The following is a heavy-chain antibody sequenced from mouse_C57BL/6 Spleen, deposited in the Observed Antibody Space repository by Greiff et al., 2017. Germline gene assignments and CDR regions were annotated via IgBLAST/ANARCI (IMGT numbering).Heavy chain of an antibody. CDR2: INYDGSST. Sequence: DVQLVESEGGLVQPGSSMKLSCTASGFTFSDYYMAWVRQVPEKGLEWVANINYDGSSTYYLDSLKSRFIISRDNAKNILYLQMSSLKSEDTATXYCAREGDYEDCDYWGQGTSLTVSS. CDR1: GFTFSDYY. V-gene: IGHV5-16*01. D-gene: IGHD2-4*01. CDR3: AREGDYEDCDY. J-gene: IGHJ2*02.